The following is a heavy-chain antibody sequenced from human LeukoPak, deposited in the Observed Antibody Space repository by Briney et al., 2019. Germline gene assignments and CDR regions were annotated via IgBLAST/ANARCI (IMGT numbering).Heavy chain of an antibody. D-gene: IGHD2-2*01. J-gene: IGHJ4*02. CDR2: INHSGST. CDR3: ARVNEYQGGYFDC. Sequence: SETLSLTCAVYGGSFSGYYWSWIRQPPGKGLEWIGEINHSGSTNYNPSLKSRVTISVDTSKNQFSLKLSSVTAADTAVYYCARVNEYQGGYFDCWGQGTLVTVSS. V-gene: IGHV4-34*01. CDR1: GGSFSGYY.